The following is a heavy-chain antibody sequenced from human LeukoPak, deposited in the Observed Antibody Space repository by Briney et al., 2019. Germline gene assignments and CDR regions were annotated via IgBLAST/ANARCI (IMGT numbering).Heavy chain of an antibody. D-gene: IGHD1-26*01. Sequence: SETLSLTCTVSDEVITSNNWWSWVRPSPGKGLEWIGEIFHSGTTRYKASLESRVTMLLDKSKNQFSLRLNSVTAADTAVYFCARLRLSGGSFSVGWFDPWGQGTLVTVSS. J-gene: IGHJ5*02. CDR3: ARLRLSGGSFSVGWFDP. CDR1: DEVITSNNW. CDR2: IFHSGTT. V-gene: IGHV4-4*02.